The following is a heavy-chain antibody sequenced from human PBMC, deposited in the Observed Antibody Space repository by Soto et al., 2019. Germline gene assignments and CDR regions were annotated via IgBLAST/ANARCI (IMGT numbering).Heavy chain of an antibody. CDR1: GFTFSSYA. J-gene: IGHJ3*02. CDR3: ARVSVEMATIWAFDI. D-gene: IGHD5-12*01. CDR2: ISYDGSNK. Sequence: QVQLVESGGGVVQPGRSLRLSCAASGFTFSSYAMHWVRQAPGKGLEWVAVISYDGSNKYYADSVKGRFTISRDNSKNPLYLQMNSVRAEDTAVYYCARVSVEMATIWAFDIWGQGTMVTVSS. V-gene: IGHV3-30-3*01.